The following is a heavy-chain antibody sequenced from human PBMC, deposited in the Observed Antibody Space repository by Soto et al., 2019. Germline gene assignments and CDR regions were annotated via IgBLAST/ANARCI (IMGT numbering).Heavy chain of an antibody. CDR1: GFIFRNYA. CDR2: ISYDERNI. D-gene: IGHD2-15*01. Sequence: QVELVESGGGVVQPGTSLRLSCAASGFIFRNYAMHWVRQAPGKGLEWVADISYDERNIHYPDSVKGRFTISRDNSKNTLFLQMNNLRPEYTAVYYCARDSWGFDCWGQGTLVTVSS. J-gene: IGHJ4*02. CDR3: ARDSWGFDC. V-gene: IGHV3-30*04.